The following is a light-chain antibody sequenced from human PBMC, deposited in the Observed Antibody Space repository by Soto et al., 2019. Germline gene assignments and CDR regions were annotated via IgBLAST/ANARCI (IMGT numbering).Light chain of an antibody. CDR1: QSVGRY. CDR2: GAS. J-gene: IGKJ3*01. V-gene: IGKV3-11*01. CDR3: QQRSTYRVT. Sequence: VLTQSPAPLSLSPGDGATLSCRASQSVGRYLAWYQHKPGQAPRLLIYGASNRATDIPARFSGSGSGTVFALAISSLEPEDVAIYFCQQRSTYRVTCGPGTRVDI.